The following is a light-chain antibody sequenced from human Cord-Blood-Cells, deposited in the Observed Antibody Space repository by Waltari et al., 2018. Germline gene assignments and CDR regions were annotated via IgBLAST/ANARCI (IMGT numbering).Light chain of an antibody. Sequence: YELPQPPSVSVSPGQTASITCPGDKLGDKYACWYQQKPGQSPVLVIAQDSKRPSGIPERFSGSNPGSTATLTIRGTQAMEEADYECQAWDSSSHGVFGGGTKLTVL. CDR1: KLGDKY. CDR3: QAWDSSSHGV. V-gene: IGLV3-1*01. J-gene: IGLJ2*01. CDR2: QDS.